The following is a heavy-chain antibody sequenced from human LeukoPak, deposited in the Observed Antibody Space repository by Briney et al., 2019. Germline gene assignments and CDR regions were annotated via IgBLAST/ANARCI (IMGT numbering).Heavy chain of an antibody. D-gene: IGHD3-16*02. CDR1: GYTFTSYD. Sequence: ASVKVSCKASGYTFTSYDINWVRQATGQGLEWMGWMNPNSGNTGYAKKFQGRVTMTRNTSISTAYMELSSLRSEDTAVYYCARGRITFGGVIVSLKYWGQGTLITVSS. CDR3: ARGRITFGGVIVSLKY. CDR2: MNPNSGNT. V-gene: IGHV1-8*01. J-gene: IGHJ4*02.